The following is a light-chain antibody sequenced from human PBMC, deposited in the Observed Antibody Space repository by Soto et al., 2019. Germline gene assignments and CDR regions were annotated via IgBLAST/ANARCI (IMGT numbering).Light chain of an antibody. J-gene: IGKJ1*01. CDR3: QHYNGYSEA. CDR1: QTISSW. V-gene: IGKV1-5*03. Sequence: IELTQYPSTLSGSVVDRVYITCRASQTISSWLAWYQQKPGKAPKLLIYKASTLKSGIPSRFSDSGSGTEFTLTISSLQPDDFATNYCQHYNGYSEAFGQGTKVDIK. CDR2: KAS.